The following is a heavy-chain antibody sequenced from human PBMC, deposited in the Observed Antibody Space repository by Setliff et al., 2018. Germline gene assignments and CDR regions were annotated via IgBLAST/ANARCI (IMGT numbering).Heavy chain of an antibody. CDR1: GYTFTDYA. V-gene: IGHV1-3*01. CDR2: INPGNGNT. Sequence: ASVKVSCKASGYTFTDYAMHWVRQAPGQRLEWMGWINPGNGNTKYSQKFQGRVTITRDTSASTAYMELSGLKSEDTAVYYCARDGGDYYYYMDVWGKGTTVTVSS. J-gene: IGHJ6*03. CDR3: ARDGGDYYYYMDV. D-gene: IGHD1-26*01.